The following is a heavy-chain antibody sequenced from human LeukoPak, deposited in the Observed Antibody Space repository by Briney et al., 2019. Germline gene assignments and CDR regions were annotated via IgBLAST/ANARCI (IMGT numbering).Heavy chain of an antibody. CDR2: IYYSGST. J-gene: IGHJ4*02. CDR3: ARAPVAATTLPAYLDY. CDR1: GGSISSHY. V-gene: IGHV4-59*11. D-gene: IGHD2-15*01. Sequence: PSETLSLTCTVSGGSISSHYWSWIRQLPGKGLEWIGHIYYSGSTNYNPSLKSRVTISVDTSKNQFSLKLSSVTAADTAVYYCARAPVAATTLPAYLDYWGQGTLVTVSS.